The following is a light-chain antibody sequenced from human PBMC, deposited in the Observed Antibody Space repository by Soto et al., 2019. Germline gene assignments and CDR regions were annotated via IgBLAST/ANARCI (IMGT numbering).Light chain of an antibody. Sequence: IQVTQSLSSLSAYVGDRVTITCQASQDIKNYLNWYQQKPGKAPKLLIYDASTLEVGVASRFSGSGSGTDFTLTISGLRPEDFATYFCQQSYSSPHTFGQGTKVDIK. J-gene: IGKJ1*01. CDR2: DAS. CDR3: QQSYSSPHT. V-gene: IGKV1-39*01. CDR1: QDIKNY.